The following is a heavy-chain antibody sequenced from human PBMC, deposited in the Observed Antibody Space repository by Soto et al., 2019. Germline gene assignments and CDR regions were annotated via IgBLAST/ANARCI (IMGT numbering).Heavy chain of an antibody. CDR3: AKDRPRLTQQFNVVS. CDR1: GYTFSEPG. V-gene: IGHV1-18*01. J-gene: IGHJ4*02. D-gene: IGHD6-13*01. CDR2: ISAYTGVT. Sequence: QIQLVQSGPEVKKPGASVRVSCKASGYTFSEPGFSWVRQGPGQGLEWLGWISAYTGVTDYEQKFKGILTLTTDTSTSTAYMELRSLRSDDTAVYYCAKDRPRLTQQFNVVSCGQGNLVIVSS.